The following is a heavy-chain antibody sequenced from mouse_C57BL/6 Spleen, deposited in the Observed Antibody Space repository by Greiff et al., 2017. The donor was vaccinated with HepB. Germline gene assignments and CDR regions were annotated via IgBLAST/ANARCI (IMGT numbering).Heavy chain of an antibody. D-gene: IGHD1-1*01. J-gene: IGHJ1*03. CDR2: INPNNGGT. Sequence: EVQLQHSGPELVKPGASVKIPCKASGYTFTDYNMDWVKQSHGKSLEWIGDINPNNGGTIYNQKFKGKATLTVDKSSSTAYMELRSLTSEDTAVYYCARHNYYGSSYWYFDVWGTGTTVTVSS. CDR3: ARHNYYGSSYWYFDV. CDR1: GYTFTDYN. V-gene: IGHV1-18*01.